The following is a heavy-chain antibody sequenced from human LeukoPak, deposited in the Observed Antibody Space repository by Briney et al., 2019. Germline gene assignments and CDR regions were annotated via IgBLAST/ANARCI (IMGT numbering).Heavy chain of an antibody. CDR1: GYSLSSGYY. D-gene: IGHD6-13*01. V-gene: IGHV4-38-2*01. Sequence: SETLSLTCAVSGYSLSSGYYWGWIRQPPGKGLEWIGGIYHSGSTYYNPSLKSRVTISVDTSKNQFSLKLSSVTAADTAVYYCARQGRSSSSEPFDIWGQGTMVTVSS. CDR3: ARQGRSSSSEPFDI. J-gene: IGHJ3*02. CDR2: IYHSGST.